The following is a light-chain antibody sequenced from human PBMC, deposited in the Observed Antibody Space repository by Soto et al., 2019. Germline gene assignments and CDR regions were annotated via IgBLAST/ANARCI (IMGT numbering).Light chain of an antibody. Sequence: QSALTQPRSVSGSPGQSVTVSCIGTSSDVGDYNSVSWYQQHPGKAPKPMIYDVSKRPSGVPDRFSGSKSGNTASLTFSGLQAEDGADYYCCSYVGSYSYVFGIGTELTVL. J-gene: IGLJ1*01. CDR1: SSDVGDYNS. V-gene: IGLV2-11*01. CDR2: DVS. CDR3: CSYVGSYSYV.